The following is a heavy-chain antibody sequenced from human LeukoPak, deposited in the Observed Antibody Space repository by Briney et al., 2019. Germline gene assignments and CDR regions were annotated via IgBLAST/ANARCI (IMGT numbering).Heavy chain of an antibody. V-gene: IGHV3-30-3*01. J-gene: IGHJ4*02. CDR3: ARDKAKVGATNFDY. CDR1: GFTFSSYA. Sequence: GGSLRLSCAASGFTFSSYAMHWVRQAPGKGLEWVAVISYDGSNKYYADSVKGRFTISRDNSKNTLYLQMNSLRAEDTAVYYRARDKAKVGATNFDYWGQGTLVTVSS. CDR2: ISYDGSNK. D-gene: IGHD1-26*01.